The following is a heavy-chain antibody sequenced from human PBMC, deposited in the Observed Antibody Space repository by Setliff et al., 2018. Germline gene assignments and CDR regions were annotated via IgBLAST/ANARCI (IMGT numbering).Heavy chain of an antibody. CDR2: ISGSGDST. CDR1: GFTFSNYA. J-gene: IGHJ4*02. D-gene: IGHD1-26*01. CDR3: AKDGLGPTYTYFFDY. Sequence: PGGSLRLSCAASGFTFSNYAMNWVRQAPGKGLEWVSTISGSGDSTYYADSVMGRFTISRDNSKNSLYLQMNSLRAEDTAVYYCAKDGLGPTYTYFFDYWGQGAQVTSPQ. V-gene: IGHV3-23*01.